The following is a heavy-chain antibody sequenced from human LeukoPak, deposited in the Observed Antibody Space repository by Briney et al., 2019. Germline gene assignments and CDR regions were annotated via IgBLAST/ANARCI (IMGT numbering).Heavy chain of an antibody. CDR3: ASVDTANKVVFDY. CDR2: IYHSGST. D-gene: IGHD5-18*01. V-gene: IGHV4-38-2*01. CDR1: GYSISSGYY. Sequence: SETLSLTCAVSGYSISSGYYCGWIRQPPGKGPEWIGSIYHSGSTYYNPSLKSRVTISVDTSKNQFSLKLSSVTAADTAVYYCASVDTANKVVFDYWGQGTLVAVSS. J-gene: IGHJ4*02.